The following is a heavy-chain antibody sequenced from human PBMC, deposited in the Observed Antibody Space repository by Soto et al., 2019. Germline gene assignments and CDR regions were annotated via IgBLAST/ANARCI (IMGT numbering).Heavy chain of an antibody. V-gene: IGHV3-15*01. CDR2: IQKEADGGAT. Sequence: EVLLVESGGGLAKPGESLRLSCEASGFTFRNVWMTWIRRAPGRGLEWVATIQKEADGGATDYGAPVAGRFTISRDDSQRILYLQMTSLKREDTGLYYCTTGENWGRGTLVTVAS. D-gene: IGHD3-16*01. CDR3: TTGEN. J-gene: IGHJ4*02. CDR1: GFTFRNVW.